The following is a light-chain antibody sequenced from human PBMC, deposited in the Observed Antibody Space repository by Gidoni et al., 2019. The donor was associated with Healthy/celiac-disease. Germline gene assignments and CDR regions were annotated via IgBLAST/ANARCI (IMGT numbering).Light chain of an antibody. Sequence: DIQITQSPSTLSASGGDKVTITCRASQSICSWLAWYQQKPGKAPKLLSYDGSTLESGVPLRFSGTRSGTEFTLGISSLQPDDFATYYRQKYYNSWTFGQGTKVEIK. CDR2: DGS. CDR3: QKYYNSWT. J-gene: IGKJ1*01. CDR1: QSICSW. V-gene: IGKV1-5*01.